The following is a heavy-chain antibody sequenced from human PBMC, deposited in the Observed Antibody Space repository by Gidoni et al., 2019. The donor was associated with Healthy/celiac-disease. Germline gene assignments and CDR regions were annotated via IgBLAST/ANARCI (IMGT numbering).Heavy chain of an antibody. Sequence: QVQIQQWGAGLLKPSETLSLTCPVYGGSFSGYYCSWNRQPPGRGLEWIGEIHHSGSTNYNPSLKSRVTISVDTSKNHFSLKLSSVTAADTAVYYCARARERYGSRFDPWGQGTLVTVSS. CDR2: IHHSGST. D-gene: IGHD1-1*01. J-gene: IGHJ5*02. CDR1: GGSFSGYY. V-gene: IGHV4-34*01. CDR3: ARARERYGSRFDP.